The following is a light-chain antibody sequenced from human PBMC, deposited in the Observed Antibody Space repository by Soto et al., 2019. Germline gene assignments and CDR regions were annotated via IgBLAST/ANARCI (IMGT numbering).Light chain of an antibody. J-gene: IGKJ1*01. Sequence: AIQITHSPSSLSASVLYRVTITCRASQGIRNDLGWYQQKPGKAPKLLIYAASSLQSGVPSRFSGSGSGTDFTLTISSLQPEDFATYYCLQDYNYPWTFGQGTKVDIK. V-gene: IGKV1-6*01. CDR3: LQDYNYPWT. CDR2: AAS. CDR1: QGIRND.